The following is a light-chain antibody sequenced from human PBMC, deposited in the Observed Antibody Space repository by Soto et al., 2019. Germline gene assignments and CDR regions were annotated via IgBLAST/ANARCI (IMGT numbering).Light chain of an antibody. CDR3: GSYTSSSTSYV. V-gene: IGLV2-14*01. CDR1: SSDVGGYHF. CDR2: EVS. J-gene: IGLJ1*01. Sequence: QSVLTQPASVPGSPGQSITISCTGTSSDVGGYHFVSWYQQHPGKAPKRMIYEVSNRPSGGSNRFSGSKSGNTASLTISGLQAEDEADYYCGSYTSSSTSYVFGTGTKVTVL.